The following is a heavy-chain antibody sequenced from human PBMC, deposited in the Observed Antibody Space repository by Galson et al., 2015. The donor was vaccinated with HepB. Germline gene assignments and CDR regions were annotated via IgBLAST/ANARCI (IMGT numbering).Heavy chain of an antibody. CDR3: ARGYYHVD. CDR2: IYSGGDT. Sequence: SLRLSCAASGFSVSNNHMNWVRQAPGKGLEWVSIIYSGGDTYYGDSVKGRFTISRDNSKNTLFLQMNSLRAEDTAVYYCARGYYHVDWGQGTMVTVSS. V-gene: IGHV3-53*01. J-gene: IGHJ4*02. D-gene: IGHD3-10*02. CDR1: GFSVSNNH.